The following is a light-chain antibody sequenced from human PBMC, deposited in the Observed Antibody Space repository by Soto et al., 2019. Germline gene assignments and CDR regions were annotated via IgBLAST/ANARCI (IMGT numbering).Light chain of an antibody. V-gene: IGKV1D-12*01. CDR1: QGINNW. J-gene: IGKJ4*01. Sequence: DIQMTQSPSSVSASVGDRVTITCRARQGINNWLAWYQPKPGKAPTLLIYTTSSLQSGVPSRFSGSGSGTDFTLTISSLQPEDFATYYCQQANSFPLTFGGGTKVAIK. CDR3: QQANSFPLT. CDR2: TTS.